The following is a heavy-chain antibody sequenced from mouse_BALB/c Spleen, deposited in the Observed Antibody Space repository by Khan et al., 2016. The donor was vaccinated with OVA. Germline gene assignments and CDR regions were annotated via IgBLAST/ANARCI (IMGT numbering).Heavy chain of an antibody. CDR3: ARGNYDGSSSWFGY. V-gene: IGHV1-9*01. Sequence: QVQLKESGAELMKPGASVKISCKATGYTFSSYWIEWVKQRPGHGLEWIGEILPGSGRNNYNEKFKGKATFTADTSSNTAYMQLSNLTSDDSAVYYGARGNYDGSSSWFGYWGQGTLVTVSA. CDR1: GYTFSSYW. D-gene: IGHD1-1*01. J-gene: IGHJ3*01. CDR2: ILPGSGRN.